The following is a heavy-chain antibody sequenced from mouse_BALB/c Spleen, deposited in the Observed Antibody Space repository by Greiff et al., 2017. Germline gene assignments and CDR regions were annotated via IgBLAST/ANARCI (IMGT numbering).Heavy chain of an antibody. V-gene: IGHV1-80*01. D-gene: IGHD2-3*01. CDR3: ARGWLLRYAMDY. CDR1: GYAFSSYW. J-gene: IGHJ4*01. CDR2: IYPGDGDT. Sequence: VQLQQSGAELVRPGSSVKISCKASGYAFSSYWMNWVKQRPGQGLEWIGQIYPGDGDTNYNGKFKGKATLTADKSSSTAYMQLSSLTSEDSAVYFCARGWLLRYAMDYWGQGTSVTVSS.